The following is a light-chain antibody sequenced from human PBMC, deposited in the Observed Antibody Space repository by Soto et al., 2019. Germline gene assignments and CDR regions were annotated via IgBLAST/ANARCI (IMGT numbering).Light chain of an antibody. CDR3: QQYGTTRIT. J-gene: IGKJ5*01. CDR2: GAS. V-gene: IGKV3-20*01. CDR1: QSVSSSY. Sequence: EIVMTQSPATLSVSPGERATLSCRASQSVSSSYLAWYQQKPGQAPRLLIYGASSRATGIPDRFSGSGSGTDFTLTISRLEPEDFAVYYCQQYGTTRITFGQGTRLEIK.